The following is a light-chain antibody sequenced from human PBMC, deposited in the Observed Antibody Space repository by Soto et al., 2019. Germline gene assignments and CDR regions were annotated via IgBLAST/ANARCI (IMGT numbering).Light chain of an antibody. CDR1: QSVRSF. V-gene: IGKV3-11*01. Sequence: DIVLTQSPATLSLSPGERATHSCRASQSVRSFLAWYQQNPGQAPRLLIYDASNRATGIPARFSGSGSGTDFTLTISCLEPEDFAVYYCQQRGNWPLTFGGGTKVDIK. J-gene: IGKJ4*01. CDR3: QQRGNWPLT. CDR2: DAS.